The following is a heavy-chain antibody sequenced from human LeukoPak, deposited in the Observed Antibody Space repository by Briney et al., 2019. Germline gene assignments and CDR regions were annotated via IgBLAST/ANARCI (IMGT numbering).Heavy chain of an antibody. CDR2: IYTSGST. CDR1: GGSISTYY. J-gene: IGHJ6*02. Sequence: SETLSLTCTVSGGSISTYYWSWIRQPAGKGLEWIGRIYTSGSTNCNPSLKSRVTISVDTSKNQFSLKLSSVTAADTAVYYCARGDYYGSGSYYNVFPYYYYYGMDVWGQGTTVTVSS. CDR3: ARGDYYGSGSYYNVFPYYYYYGMDV. V-gene: IGHV4-4*07. D-gene: IGHD3-10*01.